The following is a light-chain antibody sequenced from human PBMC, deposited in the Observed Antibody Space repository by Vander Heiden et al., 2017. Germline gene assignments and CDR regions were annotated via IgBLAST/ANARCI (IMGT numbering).Light chain of an antibody. CDR3: QAWDSSTAV. CDR2: QDS. Sequence: YERTQPPSLSGATGQTASITCSGDKLGEKYACWYQQKPGQSPVLVIYQDSKRPSGIPERFSGSNSGNTATLTISGTQAMDEADYYCQAWDSSTAVFGTGTKVTVL. V-gene: IGLV3-1*01. CDR1: KLGEKY. J-gene: IGLJ1*01.